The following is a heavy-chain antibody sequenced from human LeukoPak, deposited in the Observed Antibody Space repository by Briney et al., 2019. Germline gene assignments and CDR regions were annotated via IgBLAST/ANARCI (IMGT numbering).Heavy chain of an antibody. Sequence: SETLSLTCTVSGGSISSGGYYWSWIRQHPGQGLEWIGYIYYSGSTYYNPSLKSRVTISVDTSKNQFSLKLSSVTAADTAVYYCARARYYYDSSRGPEYYFDYWGQGTLVTVSS. CDR3: ARARYYYDSSRGPEYYFDY. CDR2: IYYSGST. D-gene: IGHD3-22*01. V-gene: IGHV4-31*03. J-gene: IGHJ4*02. CDR1: GGSISSGGYY.